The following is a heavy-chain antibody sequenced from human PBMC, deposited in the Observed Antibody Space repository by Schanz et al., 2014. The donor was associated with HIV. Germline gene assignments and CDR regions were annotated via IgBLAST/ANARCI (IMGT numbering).Heavy chain of an antibody. CDR2: ISGSGVST. CDR3: AKMARSVAANTNFDY. CDR1: GFTFSNFA. V-gene: IGHV3-23*01. D-gene: IGHD6-19*01. Sequence: EVQLLESGGGLVQPGGSLRLSCAASGFTFSNFAMSWVRQAPGKGLEWVSSISGSGVSTFYAGSVKGRFAISRDKSKNTLYLQMNSLRVEDTAVYYCAKMARSVAANTNFDYWGQGTLVIVSS. J-gene: IGHJ4*02.